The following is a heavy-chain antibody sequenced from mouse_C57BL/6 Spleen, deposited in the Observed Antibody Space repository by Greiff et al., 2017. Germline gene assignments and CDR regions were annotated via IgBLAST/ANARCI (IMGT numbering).Heavy chain of an antibody. CDR3: ARTGTRAYDGYYELAY. J-gene: IGHJ3*01. D-gene: IGHD2-3*01. Sequence: QVQLKESGAELVKPGASVKMSCKASGYTFTTYPIEWMKQNHGKSLEWIGNFHPYNDDTKYNEKFKGKATLTVEKSSSTVYLELSRLTSDDSAVYDGARTGTRAYDGYYELAYWGQGTLVTVSA. CDR1: GYTFTTYP. V-gene: IGHV1-47*01. CDR2: FHPYNDDT.